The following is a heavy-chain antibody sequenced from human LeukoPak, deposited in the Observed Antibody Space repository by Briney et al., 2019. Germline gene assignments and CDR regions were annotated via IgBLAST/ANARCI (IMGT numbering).Heavy chain of an antibody. CDR3: ARGSGSYDFDY. V-gene: IGHV1-2*04. CDR1: GYTFTGYY. D-gene: IGHD3-16*01. J-gene: IGHJ4*02. CDR2: INPNSGGT. Sequence: ASVKVSCKASGYTFTGYYMHWVRQAPGQGLEWMGWINPNSGGTNYVQKFQGWVTMTRDTSISTAYMELSRLRSDDTAVYYCARGSGSYDFDYWGQGTLVTVSS.